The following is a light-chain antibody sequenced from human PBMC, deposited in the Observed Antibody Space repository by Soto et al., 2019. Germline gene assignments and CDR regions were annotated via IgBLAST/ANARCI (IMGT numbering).Light chain of an antibody. J-gene: IGKJ1*01. Sequence: EIVLTQSPSTLSLSPGERATLSCRASQSVSSYLAWYQQKPGQAPRLLIYDASNRATGIPARFSGSGSGTYFTLTISSQEPEDFAVYYCQQRSNWPPTFGQGTKVEIK. CDR2: DAS. CDR3: QQRSNWPPT. CDR1: QSVSSY. V-gene: IGKV3-11*01.